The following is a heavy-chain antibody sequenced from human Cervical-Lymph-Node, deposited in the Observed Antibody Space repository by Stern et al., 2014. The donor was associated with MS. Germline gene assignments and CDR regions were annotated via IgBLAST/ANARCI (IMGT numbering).Heavy chain of an antibody. CDR2: ISFDGSNQ. D-gene: IGHD2-2*02. CDR3: AKDGCSSTSCYIEEYWFDS. CDR1: GFTFSSYG. J-gene: IGHJ5*01. Sequence: MQLVESGGGVVQPGRSLRLSCAASGFTFSSYGMHWVRQAPGKGLEWVAIISFDGSNQYYADSVKGRFTISRDNSKNTLYLQMNSLRAEDTAVYYCAKDGCSSTSCYIEEYWFDSWGQGTLVTVSS. V-gene: IGHV3-30*18.